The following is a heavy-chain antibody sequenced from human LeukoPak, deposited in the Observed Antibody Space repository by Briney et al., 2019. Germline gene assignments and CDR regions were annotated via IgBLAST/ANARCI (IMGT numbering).Heavy chain of an antibody. V-gene: IGHV1-69*05. Sequence: GASVKVSCKASGGTFSSYAISWVRQAPGQGLEWMGGITPIFGTANYAQKFQGRVTITTDESTSTAYMELSSLRSEDTAVYYCARIAARDYYYYYYMDVWGKGTTVTVSS. CDR3: ARIAARDYYYYYYMDV. J-gene: IGHJ6*03. CDR1: GGTFSSYA. D-gene: IGHD6-6*01. CDR2: ITPIFGTA.